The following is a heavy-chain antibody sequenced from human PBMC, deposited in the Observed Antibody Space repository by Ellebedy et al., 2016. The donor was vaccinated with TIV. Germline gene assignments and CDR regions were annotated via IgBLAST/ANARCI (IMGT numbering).Heavy chain of an antibody. V-gene: IGHV1-24*01. CDR1: GDSLTDLS. CDR3: VTDSKSSLGDVFDI. CDR2: LDPGDRAT. Sequence: AASVKVSCKVSGDSLTDLSMHWVRQTPGKGLEWVGGLDPGDRATIYAGKFRGRVNVTEDISTETAYMEMRSLRYEDTALYFFVTDSKSSLGDVFDIWGQGTRVTVSS. J-gene: IGHJ3*02. D-gene: IGHD3-16*01.